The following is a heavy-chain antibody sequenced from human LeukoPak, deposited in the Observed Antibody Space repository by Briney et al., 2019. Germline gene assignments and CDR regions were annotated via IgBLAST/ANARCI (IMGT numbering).Heavy chain of an antibody. V-gene: IGHV4-39*01. CDR3: ASLVRGGSFYYYMDV. CDR1: GDSVSNVSYY. J-gene: IGHJ6*03. Sequence: SQTLSLTCTVSGDSVSNVSYYWAWIRQPPGKGLEWIANVYYSGSTYYNPPLKSRVAISVDTSKNQFSLTLRSVTAADTGVYFCASLVRGGSFYYYMDVWGRGTSVTVSS. D-gene: IGHD3-10*01. CDR2: VYYSGST.